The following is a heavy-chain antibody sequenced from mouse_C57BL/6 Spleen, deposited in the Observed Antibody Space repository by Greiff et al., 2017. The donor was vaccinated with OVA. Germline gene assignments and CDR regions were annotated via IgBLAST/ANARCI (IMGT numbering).Heavy chain of an antibody. D-gene: IGHD2-5*01. CDR1: GFTFSDYY. J-gene: IGHJ1*03. V-gene: IGHV5-16*01. CDR2: INYDGSST. Sequence: EVKLQESEGGLVQPGSSMKLSCTASGFTFSDYYMAWVRQVPEQGLEWVANINYDGSSTYYLDSLKSRFIISRDNAKNILYLQMSRLKSEDTATYYCARDGERSYYSNYWYFDVWGTGTTVTVSS. CDR3: ARDGERSYYSNYWYFDV.